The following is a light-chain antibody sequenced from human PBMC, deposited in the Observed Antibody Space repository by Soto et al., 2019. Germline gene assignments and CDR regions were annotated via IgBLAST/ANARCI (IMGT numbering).Light chain of an antibody. CDR2: GAS. CDR1: QSVSSSY. CDR3: QQYNDWPPIT. J-gene: IGKJ5*01. Sequence: EIVLTQSPGTLSLSPGERATLSCRASQSVSSSYLAWYQQKPGQAPRLLIYGASSRATGIPGRFSGSGSATDFTLTISSLQYEDFAVYYCQQYNDWPPITFGQGTRLEIK. V-gene: IGKV3-20*01.